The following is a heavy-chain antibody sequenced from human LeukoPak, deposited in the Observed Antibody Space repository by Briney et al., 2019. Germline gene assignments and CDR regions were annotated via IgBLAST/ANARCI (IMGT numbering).Heavy chain of an antibody. D-gene: IGHD3-3*01. CDR2: ISSSSSYI. J-gene: IGHJ6*02. CDR1: GFTFSSYW. Sequence: GGSLRLSCAASGFTFSSYWMHWVRQAPGKGLVWVSSISSSSSYIYYADSVKGRFTISRDNAKNSLYLQMNSLRAEDTAVYYCARESGTIFGVVIIGRYGMDVWGQGTTVTVSS. V-gene: IGHV3-21*01. CDR3: ARESGTIFGVVIIGRYGMDV.